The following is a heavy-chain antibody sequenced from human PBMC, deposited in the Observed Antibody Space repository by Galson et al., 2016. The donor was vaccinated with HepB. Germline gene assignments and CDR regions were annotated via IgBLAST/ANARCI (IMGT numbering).Heavy chain of an antibody. CDR1: GFTFSGYS. Sequence: SLRLSCAASGFTFSGYSMNWVRQAPGKGLEWVSAINENGGATYYADSVKGRFTISRDNSKNTLYLQMNSLRADDTAVYFCAKGGGVKTPLKNWGQGTLVTVSS. D-gene: IGHD3-16*01. V-gene: IGHV3-23*01. CDR3: AKGGGVKTPLKN. CDR2: INENGGAT. J-gene: IGHJ4*02.